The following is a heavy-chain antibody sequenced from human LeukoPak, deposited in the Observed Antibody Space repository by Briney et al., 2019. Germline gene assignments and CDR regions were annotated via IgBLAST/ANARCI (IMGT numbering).Heavy chain of an antibody. D-gene: IGHD3-16*02. Sequence: SETLSLTCTVSGGSISSYYWSWIRQPPGKGLEWIGYIYYSGSTNYNPSLKSRVTISVDTSKNQFSLKLSSVTAADTAVYYCARVGRWGDLSLYPDYGGQETLVTVSS. J-gene: IGHJ4*02. CDR2: IYYSGST. V-gene: IGHV4-59*01. CDR1: GGSISSYY. CDR3: ARVGRWGDLSLYPDY.